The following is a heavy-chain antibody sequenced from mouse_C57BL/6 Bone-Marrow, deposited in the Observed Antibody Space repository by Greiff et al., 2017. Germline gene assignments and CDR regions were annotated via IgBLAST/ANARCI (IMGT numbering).Heavy chain of an antibody. D-gene: IGHD1-1*01. CDR1: GFTFSDYY. CDR3: AREGYGSSYFDY. J-gene: IGHJ2*01. CDR2: INYDGSST. Sequence: LQQSEGGLVQPGSSMKLSCTASGFTFSDYYMAWVRQVPEKGLEWVANINYDGSSTYYLDSLKSRFIISRDNAKNILYLQMSSLKSEDTATYYCAREGYGSSYFDYWGQGTTLTVSS. V-gene: IGHV5-16*01.